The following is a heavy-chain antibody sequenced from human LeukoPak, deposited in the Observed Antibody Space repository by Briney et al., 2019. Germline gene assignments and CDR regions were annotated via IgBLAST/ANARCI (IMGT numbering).Heavy chain of an antibody. V-gene: IGHV3-23*01. J-gene: IGHJ4*02. CDR3: AKDVAAADPFDY. CDR1: GFSLSRYA. Sequence: GGSLRLSCAAPGFSLSRYAMSWLRQAPGKGLEWVLAISDNSCSTYYADSVQSRFTNSRNNSKNTLKLQMNSLRAEDTAGYYCAKDVAAADPFDYWGQGTLVTVSS. D-gene: IGHD2-2*01. CDR2: ISDNSCST.